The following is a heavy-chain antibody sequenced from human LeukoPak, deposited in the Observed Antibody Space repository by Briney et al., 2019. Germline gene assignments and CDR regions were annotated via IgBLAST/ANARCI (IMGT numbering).Heavy chain of an antibody. CDR1: GGLISISTYY. V-gene: IGHV4-39*07. J-gene: IGHJ4*02. D-gene: IGHD3-9*01. CDR3: AREGRLLRYFDWSPRWAFDY. Sequence: SETLSLTCTVSGGLISISTYYWGWIRQPPGKGLEWIGSIYYSGTTHYNPSLKSRVTIAVDTSKNQFSLKLSSVTAADTAVYYCAREGRLLRYFDWSPRWAFDYWGQGTLVTVSS. CDR2: IYYSGTT.